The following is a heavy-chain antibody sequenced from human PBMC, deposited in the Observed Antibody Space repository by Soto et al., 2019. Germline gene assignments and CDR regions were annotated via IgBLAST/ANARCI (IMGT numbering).Heavy chain of an antibody. J-gene: IGHJ6*02. V-gene: IGHV3-53*02. CDR1: GFTVSSNY. D-gene: IGHD3-10*01. CDR2: IYSGGST. CDR3: ARQHRGHVGYYYYGMDV. Sequence: EVQLVETGGGLIQPGGSLRLSCAASGFTVSSNYMSWVRQAPGKGLEWVSVIYSGGSTYYADSVKGRFTISRDNSKNTLYLQMNSLRAEDTAVYYCARQHRGHVGYYYYGMDVWGQGTTVTVSS.